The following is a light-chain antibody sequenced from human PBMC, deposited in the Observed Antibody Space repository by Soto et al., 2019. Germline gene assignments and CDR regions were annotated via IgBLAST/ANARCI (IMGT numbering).Light chain of an antibody. CDR3: RLHTRSXTLE. Sequence: QSSMSQPASVSGSPEQSITISCTGTSRDVGGCNYVSWYQQHPGKSPKIMIYEVSNRPSGVSNRFSGSKSGNTASLTISGLQAEDEVDYYSRLHTRSXTLEVGGGTK. J-gene: IGLJ2*01. CDR1: SRDVGGCNY. V-gene: IGLV2-14*01. CDR2: EVS.